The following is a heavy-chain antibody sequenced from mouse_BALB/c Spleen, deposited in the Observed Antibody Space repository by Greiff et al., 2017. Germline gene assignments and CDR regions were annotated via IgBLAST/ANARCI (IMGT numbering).Heavy chain of an antibody. D-gene: IGHD4-1*01. CDR3: ARGNWDAHFDD. J-gene: IGHJ2*01. Sequence: VQLQQSGPELVKPGASVKISCKASGYSFTSYYIHWVKQRPGQGLEWIGWIFPGSGNTKYNEKFKGKATLTADTSSSTAYMQLSSLTSEDSAVYFCARGNWDAHFDDWGQGTTLTVSS. V-gene: IGHV1-66*01. CDR2: IFPGSGNT. CDR1: GYSFTSYY.